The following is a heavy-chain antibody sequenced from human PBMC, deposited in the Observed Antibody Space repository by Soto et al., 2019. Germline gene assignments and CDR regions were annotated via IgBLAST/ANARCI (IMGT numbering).Heavy chain of an antibody. Sequence: QVQLQESGPGLVQPSQTLSLSCTVSGGSISSGGYYWSWIRQHPGKGLEWIGYIYYSGTTYYNPSLKSRPTISVDPSRNQFSLEVNSVSAADTAVYYCARADRSGYTFEHWGQGTLVTVSS. V-gene: IGHV4-31*03. CDR2: IYYSGTT. CDR3: ARADRSGYTFEH. D-gene: IGHD3-22*01. J-gene: IGHJ4*02. CDR1: GGSISSGGYY.